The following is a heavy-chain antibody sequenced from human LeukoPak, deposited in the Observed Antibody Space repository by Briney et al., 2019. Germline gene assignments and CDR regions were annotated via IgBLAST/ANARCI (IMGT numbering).Heavy chain of an antibody. Sequence: SETLSLTCTVSGGSISSASYYWSWIRQPAGKGLQWIGRIYTSGGTYYNPSLKSRVTISVDTSKNQFSLKLSSVTAADTAVYYCAREREGPYGYLDYWGQGILVTVSS. D-gene: IGHD4-17*01. CDR1: GGSISSASYY. J-gene: IGHJ4*02. V-gene: IGHV4-61*02. CDR2: IYTSGGT. CDR3: AREREGPYGYLDY.